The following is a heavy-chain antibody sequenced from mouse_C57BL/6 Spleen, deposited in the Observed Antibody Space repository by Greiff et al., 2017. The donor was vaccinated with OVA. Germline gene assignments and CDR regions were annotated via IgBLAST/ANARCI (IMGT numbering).Heavy chain of an antibody. V-gene: IGHV5-4*01. CDR3: ARDFESFAY. CDR2: ISDGGSYT. J-gene: IGHJ3*01. Sequence: EVKLVESGGGLVKPGGSLKLSCAASGFTFSSYAMSWVRQTPEKRLEWVATISDGGSYTYYPDNVKGRFTISRDNAKNNLYLQMSHLKSEDTAMYYCARDFESFAYWGQGTLVTVSA. CDR1: GFTFSSYA.